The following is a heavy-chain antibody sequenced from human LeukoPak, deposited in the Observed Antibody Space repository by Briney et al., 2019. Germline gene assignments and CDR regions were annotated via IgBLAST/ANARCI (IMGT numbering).Heavy chain of an antibody. D-gene: IGHD3-22*01. V-gene: IGHV6-1*01. CDR3: ASAKYYYDGSGSYSFDY. J-gene: IGHJ4*02. CDR2: TYYRSKWYN. Sequence: WVRQMPGKGLKWLGRTYYRSKWYNNYALSVKSRITINPDTSKNQFSLQLNSVTPEDTAVYYCASAKYYYDGSGSYSFDYWGQGTLVTVSS.